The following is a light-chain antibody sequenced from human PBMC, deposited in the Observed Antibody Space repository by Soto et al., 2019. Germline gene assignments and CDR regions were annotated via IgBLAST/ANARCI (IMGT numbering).Light chain of an antibody. Sequence: QSVLTQPAYVAVSPGQSIASSCTATSSHVGAYKFVPLSHQQTRKAHKLITYEVSNRPPAVSSRSPGSKSGNPASPTTSGFKAEDEGDYYCGSSTGSIYDFGTGTKVTVL. V-gene: IGLV2-14*01. CDR1: SSHVGAYKF. J-gene: IGLJ1*01. CDR3: GSSTGSIYD. CDR2: EVS.